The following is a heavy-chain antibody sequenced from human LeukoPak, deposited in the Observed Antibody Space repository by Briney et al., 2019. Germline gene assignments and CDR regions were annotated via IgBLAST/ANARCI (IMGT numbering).Heavy chain of an antibody. CDR3: ARGGDIVVVPAAMIPRYLNGDYHRAEYFQH. D-gene: IGHD2-2*01. CDR1: GYTFTSYG. V-gene: IGHV1-69*13. CDR2: IIPIFGTA. J-gene: IGHJ1*01. Sequence: SVKVSCKASGYTFTSYGISWVRQAPGQGLEWMGGIIPIFGTANYAQKFQGRVTITADESTSTAYMELSSLRSEDTAVYYCARGGDIVVVPAAMIPRYLNGDYHRAEYFQHWGQGTLVTVSS.